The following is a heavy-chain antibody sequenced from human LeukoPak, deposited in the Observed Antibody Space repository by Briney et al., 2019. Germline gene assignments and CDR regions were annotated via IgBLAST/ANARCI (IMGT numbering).Heavy chain of an antibody. J-gene: IGHJ4*02. Sequence: PSETLSLTCTVSVGSISSYYWSWIRQPPGKGLEWFGYIYYGGSTNYNPSLKSRVTISVDTSKNQFSLKLSSVTAADTAVYYCARGMVENSIDYWGQGTLVTVSS. CDR1: VGSISSYY. CDR3: ARGMVENSIDY. V-gene: IGHV4-59*01. CDR2: IYYGGST. D-gene: IGHD2/OR15-2a*01.